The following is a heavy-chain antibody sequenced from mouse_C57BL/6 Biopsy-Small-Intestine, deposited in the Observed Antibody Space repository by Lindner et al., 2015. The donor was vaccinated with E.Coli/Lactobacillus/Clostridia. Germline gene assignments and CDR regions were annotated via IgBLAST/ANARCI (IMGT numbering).Heavy chain of an antibody. CDR1: GYTVTDYF. CDR3: AKDRTSNWYTSFDF. V-gene: IGHV1-84*02. J-gene: IGHJ4*01. Sequence: SVKVSCKASGYTVTDYFIHWVRQAPGQGLESMGWITPHSGGTNYAQKFRGRVTMTWDSSISTAYMELINLTSDDTAVYFCAKDRTSNWYTSFDFWGQGTLVTVSS. CDR2: ITPHSGGT. D-gene: IGHD4-1*02.